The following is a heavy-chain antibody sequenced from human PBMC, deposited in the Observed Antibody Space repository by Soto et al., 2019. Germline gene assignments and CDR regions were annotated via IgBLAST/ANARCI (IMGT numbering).Heavy chain of an antibody. D-gene: IGHD5-18*01. CDR2: ISNDGSLK. J-gene: IGHJ4*02. CDR3: AKDFSSRTAGRTWAHYFED. Sequence: AVGSLRLSCEFSEFSFSTYGVHCVRHSPGKWLEWVAVISNDGSLKYYPESVRGRFVITRDNSKNTLYLQMNSLRAEDTAVYYCAKDFSSRTAGRTWAHYFEDLGQGTLVNVSS. CDR1: EFSFSTYG. V-gene: IGHV3-30*18.